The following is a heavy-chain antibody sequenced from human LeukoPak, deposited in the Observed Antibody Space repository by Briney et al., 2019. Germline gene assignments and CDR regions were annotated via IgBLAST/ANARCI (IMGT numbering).Heavy chain of an antibody. CDR1: GFTFSNYW. J-gene: IGHJ4*02. D-gene: IGHD1-26*01. CDR3: ARGGELLRPADY. Sequence: PGGSLRLSCAASGFTFSNYWMSWVRQAPGKGLEWMANMNQDGSEKYYVDSVKGRFTISRDNAKNSLYLQMNNLRAEDTAVYYCARGGELLRPADYWGQGTLVTVSS. CDR2: MNQDGSEK. V-gene: IGHV3-7*01.